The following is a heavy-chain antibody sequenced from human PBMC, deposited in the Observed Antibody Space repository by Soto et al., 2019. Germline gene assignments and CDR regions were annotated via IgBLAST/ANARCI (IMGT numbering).Heavy chain of an antibody. CDR1: GGSITSHHYY. CDR3: GSGPSTTWIDN. CDR2: IYSGGNT. V-gene: IGHV4-39*01. D-gene: IGHD2-2*01. Sequence: QLQVQESGPGQVKPSQTLSLTCTVSGGSITSHHYYWGWIRQPPGKGLESIGSIYSGGNTYYNPSLRSRLTIFVDTAKNLISLKLNSVTAADSAIYYCGSGPSTTWIDNWGLGTQVSVSS. J-gene: IGHJ4*02.